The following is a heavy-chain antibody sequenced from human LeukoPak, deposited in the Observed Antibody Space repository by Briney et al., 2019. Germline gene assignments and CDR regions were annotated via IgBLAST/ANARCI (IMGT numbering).Heavy chain of an antibody. V-gene: IGHV3-30-3*01. D-gene: IGHD7-27*01. J-gene: IGHJ4*02. Sequence: PGGSLRLSCAASGFTFSSYAMHWVRQAPGKGLEWVAVISYDGSNKYYADSVKGRFTISRDNSKNTLYLQMNSLRAEDTAVYYCARALSGGTFAYWGQGTLVTGSS. CDR2: ISYDGSNK. CDR3: ARALSGGTFAY. CDR1: GFTFSSYA.